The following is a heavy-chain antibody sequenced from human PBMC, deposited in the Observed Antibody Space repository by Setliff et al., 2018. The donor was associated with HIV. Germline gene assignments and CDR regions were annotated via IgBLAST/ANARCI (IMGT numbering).Heavy chain of an antibody. Sequence: SETLSLTCTASYATLSTADYYWTWIRQPPGKGLEWIGFVSYTGTTRYSPSLRSRISISIDASKNKFSLQLSSVTAADTAVYYCARDPPGYGDSNDYWGQGTLVTVSS. D-gene: IGHD4-17*01. V-gene: IGHV4-30-4*01. CDR2: VSYTGTT. CDR3: ARDPPGYGDSNDY. CDR1: YATLSTADYY. J-gene: IGHJ4*02.